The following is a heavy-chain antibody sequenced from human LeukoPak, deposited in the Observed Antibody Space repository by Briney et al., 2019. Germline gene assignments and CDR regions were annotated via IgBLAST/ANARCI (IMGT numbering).Heavy chain of an antibody. V-gene: IGHV3-53*01. J-gene: IGHJ4*02. CDR2: IYSGGST. D-gene: IGHD4-17*01. CDR3: AREAVTRNYFDY. CDR1: GFTFSNYG. Sequence: PGRSLRLSCVASGFTFSNYGMHWVRQAPGKGLEWVSVIYSGGSTYYADSVKGRFTISRDNSKNTLYLQMNSLRAEDTAVYYCAREAVTRNYFDYWGQGTLVTVSS.